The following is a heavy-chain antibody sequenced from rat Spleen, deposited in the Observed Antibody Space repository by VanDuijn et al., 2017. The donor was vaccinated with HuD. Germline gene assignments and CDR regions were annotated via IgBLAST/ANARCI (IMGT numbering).Heavy chain of an antibody. CDR2: INKDSRTI. J-gene: IGHJ2*01. CDR3: VREELGVRD. D-gene: IGHD4-3*01. Sequence: EVKLVESGGGLVEPGRSLKLSCVASGFNFNDHWMGWVRQAPGKGLEWIGEINKDSRTIKYDPILKDKFTISRDNAQNTLFLQMNKLESEDTAIYYCVREELGVRDWGQGVMVTVSS. CDR1: GFNFNDHW. V-gene: IGHV4-2*01.